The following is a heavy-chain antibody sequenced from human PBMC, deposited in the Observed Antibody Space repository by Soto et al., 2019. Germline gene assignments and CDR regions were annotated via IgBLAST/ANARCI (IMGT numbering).Heavy chain of an antibody. J-gene: IGHJ4*02. V-gene: IGHV1-18*01. CDR2: ISAYNGNT. CDR3: ARESVWHDARPPLDY. CDR1: GYTFTSYG. Sequence: GASVKVSCKASGYTFTSYGISWVRQAPGQGLEWMGWISAYNGNTNYAQKLQGRVTMTTDTSTSTAYMELRSLRSDDTAVYYCARESVWHDARPPLDYWGQGTLVTVSS. D-gene: IGHD1-1*01.